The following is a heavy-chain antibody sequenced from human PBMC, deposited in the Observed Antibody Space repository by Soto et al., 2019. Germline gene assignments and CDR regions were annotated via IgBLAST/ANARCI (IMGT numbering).Heavy chain of an antibody. D-gene: IGHD1-26*01. J-gene: IGHJ4*02. Sequence: GGSLSLSCAASGFTFSSYGMHWVRQAPGKGLEWVAVISYDGSNKYYADSVKGRFTISRDNSKNTLYLQMNSLRAEDTAVYYCAKEYSGSYPYYFDYWGQGTLVTVSS. V-gene: IGHV3-30*18. CDR2: ISYDGSNK. CDR1: GFTFSSYG. CDR3: AKEYSGSYPYYFDY.